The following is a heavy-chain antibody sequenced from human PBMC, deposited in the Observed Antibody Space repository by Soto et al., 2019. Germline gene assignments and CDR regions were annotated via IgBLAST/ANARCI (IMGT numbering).Heavy chain of an antibody. J-gene: IGHJ4*02. CDR2: IKSKADGGTT. V-gene: IGHV3-15*07. Sequence: GGSLRLCCEVFGFPLINVWVNWVRQAPGKGLEWVGRIKSKADGGTTDYAAPVKGRFTISRDDSKNTLYLQMNSLKIEDTAMYYCSHGYGQYFDSWGQGTLVTVSS. CDR1: GFPLINVW. CDR3: SHGYGQYFDS. D-gene: IGHD5-18*01.